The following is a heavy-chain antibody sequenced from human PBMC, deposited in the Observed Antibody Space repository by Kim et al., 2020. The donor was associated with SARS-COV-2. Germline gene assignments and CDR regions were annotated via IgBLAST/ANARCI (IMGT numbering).Heavy chain of an antibody. CDR2: IYYSGST. Sequence: SETLSLTCTVSGGSISSGDYYCSWIRQPPGKGLEWIGYIYYSGSTYYNPSLKSRVTISVDTSKNQFSLKLSSVTAADTAVYYCARAYGSGSSPLDYWGQGTLVTVSS. J-gene: IGHJ4*02. CDR3: ARAYGSGSSPLDY. D-gene: IGHD3-10*01. V-gene: IGHV4-30-4*01. CDR1: GGSISSGDYY.